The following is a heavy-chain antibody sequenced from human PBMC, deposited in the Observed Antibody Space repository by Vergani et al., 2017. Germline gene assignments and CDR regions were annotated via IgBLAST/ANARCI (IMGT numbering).Heavy chain of an antibody. J-gene: IGHJ6*03. CDR3: ARGSPRIAAAGTGYYYYYMDV. V-gene: IGHV1-2*02. CDR1: GYTFTGYY. Sequence: QVQLVQSGAEVKKPGASVKVSCKASGYTFTGYYMHWVRQAPGQGLEWMGWINPNSGGTNYAQKFQGRVTMTRDTSISTAYMELSRLRSDDTAVYYCARGSPRIAAAGTGYYYYYMDVWGKGTTVTVSS. D-gene: IGHD6-13*01. CDR2: INPNSGGT.